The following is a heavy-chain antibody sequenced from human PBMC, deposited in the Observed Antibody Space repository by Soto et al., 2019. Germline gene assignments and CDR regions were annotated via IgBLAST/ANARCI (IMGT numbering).Heavy chain of an antibody. CDR2: ISYDGSNK. Sequence: QVQLVESGGGVVQPGRSLRLSCAASGFTFSSYAMHWVRQAPGKGLEWVAVISYDGSNKYYADSVKGRFTISRDNSKNTLYLQMTSLRAEDTAVYYCARDDGLLGGYYFDYWGQGTLVTVSS. J-gene: IGHJ4*02. CDR3: ARDDGLLGGYYFDY. V-gene: IGHV3-30-3*01. CDR1: GFTFSSYA. D-gene: IGHD1-26*01.